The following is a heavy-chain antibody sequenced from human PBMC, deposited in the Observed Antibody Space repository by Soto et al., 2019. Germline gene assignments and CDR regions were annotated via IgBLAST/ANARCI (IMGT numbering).Heavy chain of an antibody. D-gene: IGHD5-12*01. CDR3: ARVATIWYMDV. V-gene: IGHV4-39*01. J-gene: IGHJ6*03. CDR1: GGSISSSSYY. CDR2: IYYSGST. Sequence: SETLSLTCTVSGGSISSSSYYWGWIRQPPGKGLEWIGSIYYSGSTYYNPSLKSRVTISVDTSKNQFSLKLSSVTAADTAVYYCARVATIWYMDVWGKGTTVTVSS.